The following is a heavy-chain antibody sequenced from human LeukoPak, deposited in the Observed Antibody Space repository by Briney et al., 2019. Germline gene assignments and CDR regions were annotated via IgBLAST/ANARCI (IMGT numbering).Heavy chain of an antibody. Sequence: GGSLRLSCAASGFTFSSYWMHWVRQAPGKGLVWVSRINSDGSSTRYADSVKGRFTISRDNAKNTLYLQMNSLRAEDTAVYYCARDGIGYYYGSGSYPDYWGQGTLVTVSS. CDR3: ARDGIGYYYGSGSYPDY. D-gene: IGHD3-10*01. CDR2: INSDGSST. V-gene: IGHV3-74*01. CDR1: GFTFSSYW. J-gene: IGHJ4*02.